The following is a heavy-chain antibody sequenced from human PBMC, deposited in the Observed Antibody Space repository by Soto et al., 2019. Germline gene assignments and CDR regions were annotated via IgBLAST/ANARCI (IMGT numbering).Heavy chain of an antibody. CDR2: ISSDSSSL. Sequence: PGGSLRLSCAASGFTFSSYSMNWVRQAQGKGLEWVSYISSDSSSLYYADSVKGRFTISRDNAKNSLYLQMNSLRAEDTAVYFFAKERDRATMTTNRYGLDVWGQGTTVTVSS. CDR3: AKERDRATMTTNRYGLDV. J-gene: IGHJ6*02. CDR1: GFTFSSYS. V-gene: IGHV3-48*01. D-gene: IGHD4-17*01.